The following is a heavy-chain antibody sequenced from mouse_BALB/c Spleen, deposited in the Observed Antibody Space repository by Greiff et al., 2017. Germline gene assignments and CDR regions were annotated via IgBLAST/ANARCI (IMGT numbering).Heavy chain of an antibody. Sequence: EVQLVESGGGLVKPGGSLKLSCAASGFTFSDYYMYWVRQTPEKRLEWVATISDGGSYTYYPDSVKGRFTISRDNAKNNLYLQMSSLKSEDTAMYYCARGATTATWFAYWGQGTLVTVSA. J-gene: IGHJ3*01. CDR2: ISDGGSYT. CDR3: ARGATTATWFAY. D-gene: IGHD1-2*01. CDR1: GFTFSDYY. V-gene: IGHV5-4*02.